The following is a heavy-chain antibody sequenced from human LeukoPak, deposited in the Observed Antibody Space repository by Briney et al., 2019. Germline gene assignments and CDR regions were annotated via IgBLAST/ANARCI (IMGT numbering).Heavy chain of an antibody. V-gene: IGHV3-9*03. D-gene: IGHD5-12*01. Sequence: GGSLRLSCAASGFTFDDYAMHWVRQAPGKGLEWVSGISWNSGSIGYADSVKGRFTISRDNAKNSLYLQMNSLRAEDMALYYCAKDIRAYSGSVGSAFDIWGQGTMVTVSS. CDR2: ISWNSGSI. CDR3: AKDIRAYSGSVGSAFDI. J-gene: IGHJ3*02. CDR1: GFTFDDYA.